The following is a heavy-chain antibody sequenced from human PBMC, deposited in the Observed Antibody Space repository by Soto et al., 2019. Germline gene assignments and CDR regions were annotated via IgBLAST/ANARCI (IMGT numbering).Heavy chain of an antibody. CDR1: GFTFSNYA. D-gene: IGHD2-15*01. V-gene: IGHV3-23*01. Sequence: EVQLLESGGGLVQPGGSLRLSCTASGFTFSNYAMSWVRQAPGKGLEWLSGVSGSGGSSFHANSVKGRFTISRDNSKNTLFLQMNSLRAEDTAVYFCAKKLPGPYHALFDHCGQGALVTVSA. J-gene: IGHJ4*02. CDR3: AKKLPGPYHALFDH. CDR2: VSGSGGSS.